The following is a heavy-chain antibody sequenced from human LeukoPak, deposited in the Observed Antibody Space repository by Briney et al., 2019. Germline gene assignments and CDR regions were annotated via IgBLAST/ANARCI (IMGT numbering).Heavy chain of an antibody. CDR3: ARNWYSSSYFYYSYMDV. J-gene: IGHJ6*03. V-gene: IGHV4-34*01. CDR2: INHSGST. Sequence: PSETLSLTCAVYGGSFSGYYWSWIRQPPGKGLEWIGEINHSGSTNYNPSLKSRVTISVDSSKNQFSLTLSSVTAADTAVYYCARNWYSSSYFYYSYMDVGGKGTTVTVS. CDR1: GGSFSGYY. D-gene: IGHD6-6*01.